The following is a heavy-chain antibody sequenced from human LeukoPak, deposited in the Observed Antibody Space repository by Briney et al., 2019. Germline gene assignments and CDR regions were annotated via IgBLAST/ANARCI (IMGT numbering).Heavy chain of an antibody. V-gene: IGHV3-23*01. D-gene: IGHD3-10*01. Sequence: GGSLRLSCAASRFTFSSYAMNWVRQAPGKGLEWVATISGSGDSTHYSDSVKGRFTISRDNSKNTLYLQMNSLRAEDTAVYYCTKFWFGDLSHFDNWGQGTLVTVSS. CDR2: ISGSGDST. CDR1: RFTFSSYA. CDR3: TKFWFGDLSHFDN. J-gene: IGHJ4*02.